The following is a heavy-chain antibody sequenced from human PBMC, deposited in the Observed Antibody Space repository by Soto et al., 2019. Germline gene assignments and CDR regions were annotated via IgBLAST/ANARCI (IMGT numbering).Heavy chain of an antibody. CDR1: GYTFTSYD. V-gene: IGHV1-8*01. D-gene: IGHD6-13*01. J-gene: IGHJ6*02. Sequence: QVQLVQSGAEVKKPGASVKVSCKASGYTFTSYDINWVRQATGQGLEWMGWMNPNSGNTGYAQKCQGRVNXTXKSXISTAYMELSSLRSEDTAVYYCARRGYSSSWYYYYYYGMDVWGQGTTVTVSS. CDR3: ARRGYSSSWYYYYYYGMDV. CDR2: MNPNSGNT.